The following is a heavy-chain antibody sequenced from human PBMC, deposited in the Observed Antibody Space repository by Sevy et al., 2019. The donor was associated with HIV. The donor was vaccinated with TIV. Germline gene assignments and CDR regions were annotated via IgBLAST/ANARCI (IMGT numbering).Heavy chain of an antibody. D-gene: IGHD2-2*01. CDR1: GFTFSSYA. J-gene: IGHJ3*02. CDR2: ISDSGGST. Sequence: GGSLRLSCAASGFTFSSYAMSWVRQAPGKGLEWVSGISDSGGSTYYADSGKGRFTISGDNSKNTLYLQMNSLRAEDTAVYYCAKDTCSSTSCYYQDAFDIWGQGTMVTVSS. CDR3: AKDTCSSTSCYYQDAFDI. V-gene: IGHV3-23*01.